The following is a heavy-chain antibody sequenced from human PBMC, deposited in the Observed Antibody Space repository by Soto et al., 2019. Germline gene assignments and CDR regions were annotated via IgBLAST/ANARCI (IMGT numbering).Heavy chain of an antibody. D-gene: IGHD3-16*01. CDR2: IYPSDSDT. CDR1: GYTFTTYW. J-gene: IGHJ4*02. CDR3: ARRAGVMGAFDY. V-gene: IGHV5-51*01. Sequence: KISCKTSGYTFTTYWVGWVRQRPGEGLEWMGIIYPSDSDTRYSPSFQGHVMFSVDKSLETAYLEWSSLKTSDTAVYFCARRAGVMGAFDYWGQGTQVTVSS.